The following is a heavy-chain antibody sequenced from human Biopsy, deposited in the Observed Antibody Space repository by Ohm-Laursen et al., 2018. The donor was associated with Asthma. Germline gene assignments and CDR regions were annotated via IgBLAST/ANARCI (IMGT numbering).Heavy chain of an antibody. Sequence: RSLRLSCTASGFTFSSYGMDWVRQAPGKGLEWVALMSYDGSIKDYADSVKGRFTISRDNSKNTMYLVMNSLRPEDTAVYYCARDVDLRSVYWGQGTLVTVSS. CDR3: ARDVDLRSVY. V-gene: IGHV3-33*05. D-gene: IGHD2-15*01. CDR2: MSYDGSIK. J-gene: IGHJ4*02. CDR1: GFTFSSYG.